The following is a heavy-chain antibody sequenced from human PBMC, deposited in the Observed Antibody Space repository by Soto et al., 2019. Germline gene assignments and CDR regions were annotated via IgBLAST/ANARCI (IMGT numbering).Heavy chain of an antibody. CDR3: ARATLRGDFDY. Sequence: EVQLVESGGGLVRPGGSLRLSCEASGFTFSRNSMHWIRQTPGKGLEWVSSISSGSAYMYYADSVKGRFTISRDNAENSLYLQMNSLTVEDTAVYYCARATLRGDFDYRGQGTLVTFSS. D-gene: IGHD3-16*01. V-gene: IGHV3-21*02. CDR2: ISSGSAYM. J-gene: IGHJ4*02. CDR1: GFTFSRNS.